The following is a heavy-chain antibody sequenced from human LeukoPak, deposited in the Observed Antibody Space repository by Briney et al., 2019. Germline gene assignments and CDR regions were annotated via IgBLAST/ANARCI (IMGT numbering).Heavy chain of an antibody. J-gene: IGHJ4*02. CDR2: IYYSGST. V-gene: IGHV4-30-4*01. CDR3: ARRRDGYNYSDY. CDR1: GGSFSSGDYY. D-gene: IGHD5-24*01. Sequence: SQTLSLTCTVSGGSFSSGDYYWSWIRQPPGKGLEWIGYIYYSGSTYYNPSLKSRVTISVDTSKNQFSLKLSSVTAADTAVYYCARRRDGYNYSDYWGQGTLVTVSS.